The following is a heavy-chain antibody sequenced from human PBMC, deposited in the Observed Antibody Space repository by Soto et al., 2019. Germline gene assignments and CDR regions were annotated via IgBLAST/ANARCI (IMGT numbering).Heavy chain of an antibody. J-gene: IGHJ6*02. Sequence: SETLSLTCTVSGGSISPYYWSWIRQPPGKGLEWIGYIYYSGSTNYNPSLKSRVTISVDTSENQFSLKLSSVTAADTAVYYCARGGIAAAGTYYYYYGMDVWGQGTTVTVS. CDR1: GGSISPYY. V-gene: IGHV4-59*01. CDR2: IYYSGST. CDR3: ARGGIAAAGTYYYYYGMDV. D-gene: IGHD6-13*01.